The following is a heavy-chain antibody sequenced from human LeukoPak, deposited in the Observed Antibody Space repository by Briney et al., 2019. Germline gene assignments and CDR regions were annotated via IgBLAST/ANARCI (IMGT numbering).Heavy chain of an antibody. CDR1: GGSFSGYY. D-gene: IGHD3-22*01. Sequence: SETLSLTCAVYGGSFSGYYWSWIRQPPGKGLEWIGEINHSGSTNYNPSLKSRVTISVDTSKNQFSLKLSSVTAADTAVYYCARKGDRNYYEEKRFDYWGQGTLVTVSS. V-gene: IGHV4-34*01. CDR3: ARKGDRNYYEEKRFDY. CDR2: INHSGST. J-gene: IGHJ4*02.